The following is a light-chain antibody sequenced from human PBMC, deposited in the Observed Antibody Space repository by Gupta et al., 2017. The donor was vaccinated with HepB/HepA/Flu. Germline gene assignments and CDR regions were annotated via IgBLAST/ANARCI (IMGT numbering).Light chain of an antibody. CDR2: QDS. Sequence: SSALTQPPSVSVSPGQTASITCSGDKLGDKYACWYQQKPGQSPVLVIYQDSKRPSGIPERFSGSNSGNTATLTISGTQAMDEADYYCQAWDSSVVFGGGTKLTVL. J-gene: IGLJ2*01. CDR1: KLGDKY. V-gene: IGLV3-1*01. CDR3: QAWDSSVV.